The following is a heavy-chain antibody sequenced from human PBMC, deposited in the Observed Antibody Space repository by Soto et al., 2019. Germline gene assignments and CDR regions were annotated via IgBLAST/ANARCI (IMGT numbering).Heavy chain of an antibody. CDR3: ARGYGDKYNWFDP. J-gene: IGHJ5*02. D-gene: IGHD4-17*01. CDR1: GYTFTGYY. CDR2: MNPNSGNT. V-gene: IGHV1-8*02. Sequence: ASVKVSCKASGYTFTGYYMHWVRQAPGQGLEWMGWMNPNSGNTSYAQKFQGRVTMTRNTSISTAYMELSSLRSEDTAVYYCARGYGDKYNWFDPWGQGTLVTVSS.